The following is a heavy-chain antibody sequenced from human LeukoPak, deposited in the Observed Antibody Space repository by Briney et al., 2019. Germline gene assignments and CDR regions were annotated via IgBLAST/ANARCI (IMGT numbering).Heavy chain of an antibody. Sequence: SETLSLTCTVSGGSMTSNNYYWGWIRQPPGKGLEWIGNIHYSGSTYYSPSLKNRVTISVDTSKNQFSLKLSSVTAADTAMYYCARRSRGYQGEYYFDYWGQGTLVTVSA. CDR2: IHYSGST. D-gene: IGHD3-10*01. CDR1: GGSMTSNNYY. V-gene: IGHV4-39*01. CDR3: ARRSRGYQGEYYFDY. J-gene: IGHJ4*02.